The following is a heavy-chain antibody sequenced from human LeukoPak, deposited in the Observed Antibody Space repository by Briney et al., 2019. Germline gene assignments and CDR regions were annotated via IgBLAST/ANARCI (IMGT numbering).Heavy chain of an antibody. CDR1: GFTFSSYA. J-gene: IGHJ4*02. CDR2: ISYDGSNK. Sequence: GGSLRLSCAASGFTFSSYAMHWVRQAPGKGLEWVAVISYDGSNKYYADSVKGRFTISRDNSKNMLYLQMNSLRAEDTAVYYCARDRHYDILTGYNFDYWGQGTLVTVSS. D-gene: IGHD3-9*01. V-gene: IGHV3-30-3*01. CDR3: ARDRHYDILTGYNFDY.